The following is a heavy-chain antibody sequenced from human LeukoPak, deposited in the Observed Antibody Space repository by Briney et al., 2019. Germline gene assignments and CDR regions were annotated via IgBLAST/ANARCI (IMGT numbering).Heavy chain of an antibody. CDR2: IWYDGSNK. J-gene: IGHJ4*02. Sequence: GGSLRLSCAASGFTFSSYGIHWVRQAPGKGLEWVAFIWYDGSNKYYADSVKGRFTISRDNSKNTLYLQMNSLRTEDTAVYYCAKDEEGGVGYWGQGTLVTVSS. V-gene: IGHV3-30*02. CDR1: GFTFSSYG. CDR3: AKDEEGGVGY. D-gene: IGHD3-10*01.